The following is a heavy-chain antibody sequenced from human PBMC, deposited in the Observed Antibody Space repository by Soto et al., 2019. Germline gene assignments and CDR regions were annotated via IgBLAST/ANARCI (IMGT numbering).Heavy chain of an antibody. D-gene: IGHD2-15*01. V-gene: IGHV4-34*01. J-gene: IGHJ4*02. CDR3: ARSDIVIYYFDP. CDR1: GGSFSYYY. CDR2: ISHSGST. Sequence: SETLSLTCAVYGGSFSYYYWSWIRQPPGKGLEWIGEISHSGSTNYNPSLKSRVTISVDTSKNQFSLKLSSVTAADTAVYYCARSDIVIYYFDPRGQGTLVNVSS.